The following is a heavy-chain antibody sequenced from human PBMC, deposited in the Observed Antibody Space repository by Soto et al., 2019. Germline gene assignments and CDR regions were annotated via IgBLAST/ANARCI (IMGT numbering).Heavy chain of an antibody. V-gene: IGHV3-33*01. CDR3: ARTAYYYDSSGYYFDC. CDR1: GFTFSSYG. D-gene: IGHD3-22*01. CDR2: IWYDGRNT. J-gene: IGHJ4*02. Sequence: QVQLVESGGGVVQPGRSLRLSCAASGFTFSSYGMHWVRQAPGKGLEWVAVIWYDGRNTYYADSVKGRFTISRDNSKNTLYLQMNSLRAEDTAVYYCARTAYYYDSSGYYFDCWGQGTRGTVSS.